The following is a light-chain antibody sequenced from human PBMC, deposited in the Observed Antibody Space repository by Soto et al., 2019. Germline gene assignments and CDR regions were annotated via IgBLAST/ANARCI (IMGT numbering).Light chain of an antibody. CDR3: QQYNSSPLT. V-gene: IGKV1-5*03. Sequence: DSRMRQSPSTVSASVGDRVTITCRASQRISSWLAWYQQKPGKAPNLLIYEASSLESGVPSRFSGSGSGTEFTLTISSLQPDDLATYYCQQYNSSPLTFGGGTKVEIK. CDR1: QRISSW. CDR2: EAS. J-gene: IGKJ4*01.